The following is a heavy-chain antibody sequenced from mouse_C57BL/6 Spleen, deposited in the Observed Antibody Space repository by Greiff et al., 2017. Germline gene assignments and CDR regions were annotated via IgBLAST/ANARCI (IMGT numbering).Heavy chain of an antibody. D-gene: IGHD1-1*01. CDR3: ARCGSSYYYFDH. CDR1: GYAFSSSW. CDR2: FYPGDGDT. Sequence: QVQLQQSGPELVKPGASVKISCKASGYAFSSSWMNWVKQRPGTGLEWIGLFYPGDGDTNYNEKFKGKATLTADKSSSTAYMQLSRLTSEDSAFYLCARCGSSYYYFDHWGQGTTLTGSS. J-gene: IGHJ2*01. V-gene: IGHV1-82*01.